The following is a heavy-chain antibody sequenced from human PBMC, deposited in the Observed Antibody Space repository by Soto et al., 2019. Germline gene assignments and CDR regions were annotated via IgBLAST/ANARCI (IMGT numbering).Heavy chain of an antibody. J-gene: IGHJ5*02. CDR1: GGSISSGGYF. D-gene: IGHD6-6*01. CDR2: IYYSGST. CDR3: ARERPDGARLDP. V-gene: IGHV4-30-4*08. Sequence: SETLSLTCTVSGGSISSGGYFWSWIRQPPGKGLEWIGYIYYSGSTYYNPSLKSRVTISVDTSKNQFSLKLSSVTAADTAVYYCARERPDGARLDPWGQGTLVTVSS.